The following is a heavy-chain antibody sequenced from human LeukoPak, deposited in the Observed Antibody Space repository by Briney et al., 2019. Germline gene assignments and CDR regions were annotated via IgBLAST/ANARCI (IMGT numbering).Heavy chain of an antibody. J-gene: IGHJ4*02. CDR2: INWNGGST. Sequence: GGSLRLSCAASGFTFDDYGMSWVRQAPGKGLGWVSGINWNGGSTGYADSVKGRFTISRDNAKNSLYLQMNSLRAEDTALYYCTRRIVATIKGRGYYFDYWGQGTLVTVSS. D-gene: IGHD5-12*01. V-gene: IGHV3-20*04. CDR3: TRRIVATIKGRGYYFDY. CDR1: GFTFDDYG.